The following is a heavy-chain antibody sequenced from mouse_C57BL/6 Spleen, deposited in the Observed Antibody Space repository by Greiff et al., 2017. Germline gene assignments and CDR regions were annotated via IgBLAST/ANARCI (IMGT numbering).Heavy chain of an antibody. CDR1: GYTFTSYW. J-gene: IGHJ2*01. V-gene: IGHV1-59*01. Sequence: VQLQQPGAELVRPGTSVKLSCKASGYTFTSYWMHWVKQRPGQGLEWIGVIDPSDSYTNYNQKFKGKATLTVDTSSSTAYMQLSSLTSEDSAVXYCARWDYGSSGDYWGQGTTLTVSS. CDR2: IDPSDSYT. CDR3: ARWDYGSSGDY. D-gene: IGHD1-1*01.